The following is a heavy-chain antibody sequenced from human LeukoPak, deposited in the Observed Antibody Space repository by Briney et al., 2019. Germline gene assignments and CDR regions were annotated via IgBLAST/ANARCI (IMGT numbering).Heavy chain of an antibody. J-gene: IGHJ4*02. CDR1: GFTFSNAW. CDR3: AVTRTRGDH. CDR2: INQDGNDR. Sequence: GGSLRLSCAASGFTFSNAWMSWVRQAPGKGLEWVANINQDGNDRYYVDSVKGRFTISRDNTKSSVFPQMNSLRAEDTAVYYCAVTRTRGDHWGQGTLVTVSS. D-gene: IGHD3-10*01. V-gene: IGHV3-7*03.